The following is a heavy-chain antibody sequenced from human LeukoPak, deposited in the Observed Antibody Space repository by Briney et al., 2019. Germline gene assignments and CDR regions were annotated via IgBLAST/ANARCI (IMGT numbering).Heavy chain of an antibody. CDR3: ARDTSPSIAALGYDALDI. CDR1: GYTFSGYW. CDR2: IKLDGSET. V-gene: IGHV3-7*01. J-gene: IGHJ3*02. D-gene: IGHD6-13*01. Sequence: GGSLRLSCAASGYTFSGYWMNWVRQAPGKGLEWVANIKLDGSETHYADSVEGRFTISRDNARNSLYLQMHSLRVDDTAVYYCARDTSPSIAALGYDALDIWGQGTMVIVSS.